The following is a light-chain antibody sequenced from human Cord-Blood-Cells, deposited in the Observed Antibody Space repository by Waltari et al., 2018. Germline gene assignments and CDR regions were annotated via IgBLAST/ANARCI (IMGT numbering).Light chain of an antibody. CDR1: SSDVGGYNY. Sequence: QSALTQPASMSGSPGQSITISCTGTSSDVGGYNYVSWYQQHPGKAPKLMIYDVSKRPSXXSTXXXGSXSGNTXXLTIXXLQAEDEADYYCSSYTSSSTGVFGGGTKLTVL. CDR2: DVS. CDR3: SSYTSSSTGV. V-gene: IGLV2-14*01. J-gene: IGLJ3*02.